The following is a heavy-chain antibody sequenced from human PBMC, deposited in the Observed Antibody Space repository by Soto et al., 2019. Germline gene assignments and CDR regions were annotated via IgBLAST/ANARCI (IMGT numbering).Heavy chain of an antibody. CDR3: AEDLRCSSTSCYLGAFDI. Sequence: GGSLSLSCAASGFTFSSYSMNWVRQAPGKGLEWVSYISNSGSTIYYADSVKGRFTISRDNAKNSLYLKMNSLRDEDTAVYYCAEDLRCSSTSCYLGAFDIWGQGTMVTVSS. V-gene: IGHV3-48*02. CDR1: GFTFSSYS. CDR2: ISNSGSTI. J-gene: IGHJ3*02. D-gene: IGHD2-2*01.